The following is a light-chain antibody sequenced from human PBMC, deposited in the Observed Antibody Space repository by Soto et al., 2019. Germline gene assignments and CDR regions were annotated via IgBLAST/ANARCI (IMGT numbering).Light chain of an antibody. CDR1: SSNVGTYDL. CDR3: CSFAVGAALV. Sequence: QPVLTQPASVSASPGQSITSSCTGTSSNVGTYDLVSWYQHHPDKAPKLIIYEATKRPSGISSRFSGSKSGNTASLTISGLQAEDDADYYCCSFAVGAALVFGGGTKVTVL. J-gene: IGLJ2*01. CDR2: EAT. V-gene: IGLV2-23*01.